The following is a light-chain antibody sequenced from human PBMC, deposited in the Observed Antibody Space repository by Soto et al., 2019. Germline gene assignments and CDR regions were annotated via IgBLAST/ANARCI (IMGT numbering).Light chain of an antibody. CDR2: HVT. J-gene: IGLJ1*01. Sequence: QSALTQPASVSGSPGQSITISCTGTSSDIGGYNYVSWYQHHPGKAPKLMIYHVTNRPPGVSNRFAGSKSGNTTTLTISGLQADDEADYYCSSYTSSSTYVFATGTKLTVL. CDR1: SSDIGGYNY. V-gene: IGLV2-14*03. CDR3: SSYTSSSTYV.